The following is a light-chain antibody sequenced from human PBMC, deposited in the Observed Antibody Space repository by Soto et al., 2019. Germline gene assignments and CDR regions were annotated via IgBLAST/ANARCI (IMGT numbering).Light chain of an antibody. V-gene: IGKV3-20*01. CDR1: QSVSSSF. J-gene: IGKJ1*01. CDR2: GAS. CDR3: QQYGSSPRT. Sequence: EIVLMQAAGTLSLYPGERATLSCRASQSVSSSFLAWYQQKPGQAPRLLIYGASSRATGIPDRFSGSGSGTDFTLTISRLEPEDFAVYYCQQYGSSPRTFGQGTKVDIK.